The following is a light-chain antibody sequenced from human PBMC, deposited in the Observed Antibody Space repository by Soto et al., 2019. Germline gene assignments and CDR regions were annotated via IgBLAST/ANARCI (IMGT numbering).Light chain of an antibody. J-gene: IGLJ3*02. V-gene: IGLV1-40*01. CDR3: QSYDSSLIGRWV. CDR2: GNS. Sequence: QAVLTQPPSVSGAPGQRVTISCTGSSSNIGAGYDVHWYQQLPGTARKLLIYGNSNRPSGVPDRFSGSKSGTSASLAITGRQAEDEADYYCQSYDSSLIGRWVFGGGTKLTVL. CDR1: SSNIGAGYD.